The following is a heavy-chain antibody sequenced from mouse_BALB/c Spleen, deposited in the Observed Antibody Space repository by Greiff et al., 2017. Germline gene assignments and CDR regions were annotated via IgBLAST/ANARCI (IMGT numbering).Heavy chain of an antibody. CDR2: ISSGGST. V-gene: IGHV5-6-5*01. Sequence: EVKLMESGGGLVKPGGSLKLSCAASGFTFSSYAMSWVRQTPEKRLEWVASISSGGSTYYPDSVKGRFTISRDNARNILYLQMSSLRSEDTAMYYCARRENYDGYPFDYWGQGTTLTVSS. D-gene: IGHD2-3*01. CDR3: ARRENYDGYPFDY. J-gene: IGHJ2*01. CDR1: GFTFSSYA.